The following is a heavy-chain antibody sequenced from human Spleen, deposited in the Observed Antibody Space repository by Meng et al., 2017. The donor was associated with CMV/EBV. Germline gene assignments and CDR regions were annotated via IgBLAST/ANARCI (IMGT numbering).Heavy chain of an antibody. J-gene: IGHJ4*02. D-gene: IGHD6-19*01. CDR1: GFTFRSYS. Sequence: GESLKISCAASGFTFRSYSMNWVRQAPGKGLEWIATIVGDSNYIYYADSLRGRFTISRDNAKNPLFLQMNTLRVEDTAVYFCARGWLRKSFDLWGQGILVTVSS. V-gene: IGHV3-21*01. CDR2: IVGDSNYI. CDR3: ARGWLRKSFDL.